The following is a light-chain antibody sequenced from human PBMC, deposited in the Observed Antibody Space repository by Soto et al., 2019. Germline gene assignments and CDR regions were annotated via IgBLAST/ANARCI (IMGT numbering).Light chain of an antibody. J-gene: IGKJ4*01. CDR3: QQYYITPLT. CDR1: QSVLYSSDNKNY. Sequence: DIVMTQSPDSLAVSLGERATINCKSSQSVLYSSDNKNYLAWYQQKPGQPPKLLIYWASTRESGVPDRFSGSGSGTDFTLTISSLQAEDLAVYYCQQYYITPLTFGGGTKVEI. CDR2: WAS. V-gene: IGKV4-1*01.